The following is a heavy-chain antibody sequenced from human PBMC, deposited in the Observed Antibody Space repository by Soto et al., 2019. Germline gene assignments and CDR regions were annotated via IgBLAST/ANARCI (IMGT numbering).Heavy chain of an antibody. CDR2: IYSGGST. CDR3: AKGGSGNYLTYYYYYGMDV. Sequence: PGGSLRLSCAASGFTVSSNYMSWVRQAPGKGLEWVSVIYSGGSTYYADSVRGRFTISRDNSKNTLYLQMKSLRAEDTAVYYCAKGGSGNYLTYYYYYGMDVWGQGTTVTVSS. J-gene: IGHJ6*02. V-gene: IGHV3-53*01. CDR1: GFTVSSNY. D-gene: IGHD3-22*01.